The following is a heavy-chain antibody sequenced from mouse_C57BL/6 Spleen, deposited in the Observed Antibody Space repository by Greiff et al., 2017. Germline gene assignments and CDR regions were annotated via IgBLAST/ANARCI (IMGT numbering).Heavy chain of an antibody. Sequence: VQLQQSGPELVKPGASVKMSCKASGYTFTDYNMHWVKQSHGKSLEWIGYINPNNGGTSYNQKFKGKATLTVNKSSSTAYMELRSLTLEDSAVYYCAREGVRPADYALDYWGQGTSVTVSS. CDR2: INPNNGGT. CDR1: GYTFTDYN. V-gene: IGHV1-22*01. D-gene: IGHD2-14*01. CDR3: AREGVRPADYALDY. J-gene: IGHJ4*01.